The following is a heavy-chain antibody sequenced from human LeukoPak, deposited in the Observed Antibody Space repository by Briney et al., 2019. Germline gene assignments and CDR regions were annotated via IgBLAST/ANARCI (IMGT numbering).Heavy chain of an antibody. CDR2: INHSGST. J-gene: IGHJ4*02. CDR3: ARVGFRALDY. Sequence: SETLSLTCAVYGGSFSGYYWSWIRQPPGKGLEWIGEINHSGSTNYNPSLKSRVTISVDTSKNQFSLKLSSVTAADTAVYYCARVGFRALDYWGQGTLVTVSS. D-gene: IGHD3-10*01. CDR1: GGSFSGYY. V-gene: IGHV4-34*01.